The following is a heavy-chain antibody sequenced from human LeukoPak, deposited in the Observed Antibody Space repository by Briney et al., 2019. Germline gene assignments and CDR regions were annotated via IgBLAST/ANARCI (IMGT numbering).Heavy chain of an antibody. D-gene: IGHD3-10*01. J-gene: IGHJ4*02. V-gene: IGHV3-66*02. Sequence: PAGSLRRSGAASGFTVSSNYMSWVGQAPGKGLEGVSIIYSGGSTYYADSLSGGFTTSRDNSKNTLYLQMNSLRAEDTAVYYCARETMVRGVPYYWGQGTLVTVSS. CDR2: IYSGGST. CDR3: ARETMVRGVPYY. CDR1: GFTVSSNY.